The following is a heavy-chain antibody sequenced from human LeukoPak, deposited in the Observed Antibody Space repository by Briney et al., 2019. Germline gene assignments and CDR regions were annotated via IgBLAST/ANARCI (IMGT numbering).Heavy chain of an antibody. Sequence: SVKVSCKASGYTFTSYAMNWVRQAPGQGLEWMGGIIPIFGTANYAQKFQGRVTITADESTSTAYMELSSLRSEDTAVYYCARGPDFSGYKDYWGQGTLVTVSS. CDR3: ARGPDFSGYKDY. CDR1: GYTFTSYA. D-gene: IGHD1-14*01. V-gene: IGHV1-69*13. J-gene: IGHJ4*02. CDR2: IIPIFGTA.